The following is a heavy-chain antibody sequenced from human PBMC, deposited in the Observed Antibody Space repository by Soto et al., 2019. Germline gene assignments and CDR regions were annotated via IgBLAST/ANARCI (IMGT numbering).Heavy chain of an antibody. D-gene: IGHD1-26*01. CDR2: INSDGSST. CDR3: ARDKMPPGWELPRTLGY. J-gene: IGHJ4*02. V-gene: IGHV3-74*01. CDR1: GFTFSSYW. Sequence: PGGSLRLSCAASGFTFSSYWMHWVRQAPGKGLVWVSRINSDGSSTSYADSVKGRFTISRDNAKNTLYLQMNSLRAEDTAVYYCARDKMPPGWELPRTLGYWGQGTLVTVSS.